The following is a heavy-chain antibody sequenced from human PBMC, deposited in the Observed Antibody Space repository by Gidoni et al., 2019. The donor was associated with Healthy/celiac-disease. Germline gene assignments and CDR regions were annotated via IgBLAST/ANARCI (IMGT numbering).Heavy chain of an antibody. CDR3: ARHRYYYDSSGYYEFDY. V-gene: IGHV4-39*01. CDR2: IYYSGST. J-gene: IGHJ4*02. D-gene: IGHD3-22*01. CDR1: GGSISSISYY. Sequence: QLQLQESGPGLVKPSETLSLTCTVSGGSISSISYYWGWIRQPPGKGLEWIGSIYYSGSTYYKPSLKSRVTISVDTSKNQFSLKLSSVTAADTAVYYCARHRYYYDSSGYYEFDYWGQGTLVTVSS.